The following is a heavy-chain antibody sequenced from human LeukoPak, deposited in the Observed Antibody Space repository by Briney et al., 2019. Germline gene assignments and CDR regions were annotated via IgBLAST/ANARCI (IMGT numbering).Heavy chain of an antibody. CDR2: IKQDESEK. CDR1: GFTFSSDW. J-gene: IGHJ4*02. V-gene: IGHV3-7*01. Sequence: GGSLRLSCVGSGFTFSSDWMSWVRQAPGKGLEWVANIKQDESEKYYVDSVKGRFIVSRDNAKNSLYLQMNSLRVEDTAVYYCAIFPHLEPTYLDSWGQGILVSVSS. D-gene: IGHD1-1*01. CDR3: AIFPHLEPTYLDS.